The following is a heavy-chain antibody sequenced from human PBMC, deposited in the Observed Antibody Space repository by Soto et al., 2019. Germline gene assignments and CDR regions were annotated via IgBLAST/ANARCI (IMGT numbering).Heavy chain of an antibody. CDR2: IYYSGST. CDR1: CGTISSGGYY. CDR3: AASCVGCGGFNYYGMDV. D-gene: IGHD2-21*01. V-gene: IGHV4-31*03. J-gene: IGHJ6*02. Sequence: PSETLSLTCTVSCGTISSGGYYWSLIRQHPGKGLEWIGYIYYSGSTYYNPSLKSRVTISVDTSKNQFSLKLSSVTAADTAVYYCAASCVGCGGFNYYGMDVWGQGTTVTVS.